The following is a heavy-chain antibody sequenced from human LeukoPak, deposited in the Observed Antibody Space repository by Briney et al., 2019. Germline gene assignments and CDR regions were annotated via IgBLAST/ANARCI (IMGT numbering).Heavy chain of an antibody. CDR2: IRSKAYGGTT. V-gene: IGHV3-49*04. J-gene: IGHJ4*02. Sequence: PGGSLRLSCTASGFTFGDYVMSWVRQAPGKGLEWVGFIRSKAYGGTTEYAASVKGRFTISRDDSKSIAYLQMNSLKTEDTAVYYCTRVLRGYCSSTSCSTPGDYWGQGTLVTVSS. CDR3: TRVLRGYCSSTSCSTPGDY. D-gene: IGHD2-2*01. CDR1: GFTFGDYV.